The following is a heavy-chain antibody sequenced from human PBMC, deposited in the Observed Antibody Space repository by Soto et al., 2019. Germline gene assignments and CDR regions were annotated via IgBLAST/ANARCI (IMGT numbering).Heavy chain of an antibody. CDR2: ISSSSSYI. V-gene: IGHV3-21*01. CDR1: GFTFSSYI. J-gene: IGHJ4*02. D-gene: IGHD6-6*01. Sequence: GGSLRLSCAASGFTFSSYIMNWVRQAPGKGLEWVSSISSSSSYIYYADSVKGRFTISRDNAKNSLYLQMNSLRAEDTAVYYCARAGHRKYSSSRFDYWGQGTMVTVYS. CDR3: ARAGHRKYSSSRFDY.